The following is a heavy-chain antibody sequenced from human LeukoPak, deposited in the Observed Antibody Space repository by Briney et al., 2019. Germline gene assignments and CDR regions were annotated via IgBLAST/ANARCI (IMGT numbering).Heavy chain of an antibody. CDR3: ARDYSGSYPNWFDP. Sequence: GRSLRLSCAASGFTFSSYAMHWVRQAPGKGLEWVAVISYDGSNKYRADSVKGRFTISRDNSKNTLYLQMNSLRAEDTAVYYCARDYSGSYPNWFDPWGQGTLVTVSS. J-gene: IGHJ5*02. V-gene: IGHV3-30-3*01. CDR1: GFTFSSYA. D-gene: IGHD1-26*01. CDR2: ISYDGSNK.